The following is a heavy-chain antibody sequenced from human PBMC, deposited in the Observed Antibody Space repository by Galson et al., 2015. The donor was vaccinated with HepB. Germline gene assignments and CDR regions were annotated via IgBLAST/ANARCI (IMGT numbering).Heavy chain of an antibody. D-gene: IGHD2-15*01. Sequence: SLRLSCAASGFTFSSYGMIWVRQAPGKGLEWVSAVMSGSGGAFYADSVKGRFTISRDNSKNTLSLQMNSLGAEDTAVYYCAKCGVLSGGWCNYFDPWGQGTLVTVSS. CDR1: GFTFSSYG. CDR3: AKCGVLSGGWCNYFDP. V-gene: IGHV3-23*01. CDR2: VMSGSGGA. J-gene: IGHJ5*02.